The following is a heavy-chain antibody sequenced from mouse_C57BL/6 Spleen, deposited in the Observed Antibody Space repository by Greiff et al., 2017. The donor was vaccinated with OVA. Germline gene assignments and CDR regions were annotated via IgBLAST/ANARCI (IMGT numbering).Heavy chain of an antibody. D-gene: IGHD1-1*01. Sequence: VKLMESGPGLVQPSQSLSITCTVSGFSLTSSGVHWVRQSPGKGLEWLGVIWSGGSTDYNAAFISRLSISKDNSKSQVFFKMNSLQADDTAIYYCAREGYYGSRNWYFDVWGTGTTVTVSS. CDR3: AREGYYGSRNWYFDV. CDR2: IWSGGST. V-gene: IGHV2-2*01. CDR1: GFSLTSSG. J-gene: IGHJ1*03.